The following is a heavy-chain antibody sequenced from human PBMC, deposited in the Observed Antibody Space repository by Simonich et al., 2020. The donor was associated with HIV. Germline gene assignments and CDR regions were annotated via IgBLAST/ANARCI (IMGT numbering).Heavy chain of an antibody. Sequence: QVQLQQWGAGLLKPSETLSLTCAVYGGSFSGYYWSWIRQPPGKGLEWIWEIHHSDSTNYTPSLKSRVTISVDTSKNQFSLKLSSVTAADTAVYYCARRHPTTVTTPYFDYWGQGTLVTVSS. J-gene: IGHJ4*02. CDR2: IHHSDST. V-gene: IGHV4-34*01. CDR3: ARRHPTTVTTPYFDY. D-gene: IGHD4-17*01. CDR1: GGSFSGYY.